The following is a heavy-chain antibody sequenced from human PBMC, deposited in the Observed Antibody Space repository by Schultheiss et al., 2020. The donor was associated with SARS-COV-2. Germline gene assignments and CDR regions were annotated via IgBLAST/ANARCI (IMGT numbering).Heavy chain of an antibody. J-gene: IGHJ3*02. Sequence: GESLKISCKASGYTFTGYYMHWVRQAPGQGLEWMGWINPNSGGTNYAQKFQGWFTMTRDTSISTAYMELSRLRSDDTAVYYCARGYDILTGYPGSSEYAFDIWGQGTMVTVSS. V-gene: IGHV1-2*04. CDR2: INPNSGGT. CDR1: GYTFTGYY. CDR3: ARGYDILTGYPGSSEYAFDI. D-gene: IGHD3-9*01.